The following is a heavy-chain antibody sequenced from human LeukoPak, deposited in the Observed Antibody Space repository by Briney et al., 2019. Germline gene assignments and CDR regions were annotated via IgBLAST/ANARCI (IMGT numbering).Heavy chain of an antibody. Sequence: GTSLRLSCAASGFTFSSYAIHWVRQAPGKGLEWVAVISFDGTDAFYADSVKGRFTISRDNSKNTLYLQMNSLRAEDTALYYCAKPAKTDYADYWGQGTLVTVSS. CDR2: ISFDGTDA. CDR1: GFTFSSYA. D-gene: IGHD1-14*01. V-gene: IGHV3-30*04. CDR3: AKPAKTDYADY. J-gene: IGHJ4*02.